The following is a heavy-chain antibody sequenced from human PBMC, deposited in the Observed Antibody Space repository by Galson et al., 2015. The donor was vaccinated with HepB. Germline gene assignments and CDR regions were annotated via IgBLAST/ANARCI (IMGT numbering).Heavy chain of an antibody. CDR3: ARGDNYFDD. CDR1: GYTFSDYF. CDR2: INPSSGAT. Sequence: SCKASGYTFSDYFIHWVRQAPGQGLEWMGRINPSSGATKYAQKFQGRVTMTRDTSISTAYMELNRLISEDSVVYYCARGDNYFDDWGQGTLVTVSS. V-gene: IGHV1-2*05. J-gene: IGHJ4*02.